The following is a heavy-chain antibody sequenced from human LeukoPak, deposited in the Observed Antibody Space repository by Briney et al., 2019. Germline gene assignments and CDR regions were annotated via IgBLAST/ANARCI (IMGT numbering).Heavy chain of an antibody. CDR2: IYYSGST. V-gene: IGHV4-39*01. J-gene: IGHJ6*02. Sequence: SETLSLTCTVSGGSISTSSCYWGWIRQPPGKGLEWIGSIYYSGSTYYNPSLKSRVTISVDTSKNQFSLKLSSVTAADTAVYYCASVTAAGYYYYGMDVWGQGTTVTVSS. CDR3: ASVTAAGYYYYGMDV. CDR1: GGSISTSSCY. D-gene: IGHD6-13*01.